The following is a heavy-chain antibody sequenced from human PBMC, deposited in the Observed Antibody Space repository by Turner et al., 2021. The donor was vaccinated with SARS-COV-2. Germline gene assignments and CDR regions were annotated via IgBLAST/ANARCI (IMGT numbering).Heavy chain of an antibody. D-gene: IGHD3-22*01. J-gene: IGHJ4*02. CDR3: ASGVYDSIR. CDR2: IYSGGST. V-gene: IGHV3-53*01. Sequence: EVQLVESGGVVVQPGGSLRLSCAASGFTVSSNYMSWVRQAPGKGLEWVSIIYSGGSTYYVDSVKGRFTISRDNSKNTLYLQMNSLRAEDTAVYYCASGVYDSIRWGQGTLVTVSS. CDR1: GFTVSSNY.